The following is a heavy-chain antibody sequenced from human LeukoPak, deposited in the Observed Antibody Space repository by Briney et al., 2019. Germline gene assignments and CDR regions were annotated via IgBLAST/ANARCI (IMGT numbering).Heavy chain of an antibody. J-gene: IGHJ4*02. V-gene: IGHV3-30-3*01. CDR2: ISYDGSNT. CDR1: GFTFSSHA. CDR3: ARAPTSPPDY. Sequence: GGSLRFSCSASGFTFSSHAVHWVRQAPGKGLEWVALISYDGSNTYYADSVKGRFTISRDNSKNTLYLHMNSLRPEDTAVYYCARAPTSPPDYWGQGTLVTVSS.